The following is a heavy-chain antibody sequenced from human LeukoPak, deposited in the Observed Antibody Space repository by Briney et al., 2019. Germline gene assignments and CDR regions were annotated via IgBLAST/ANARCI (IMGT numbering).Heavy chain of an antibody. D-gene: IGHD1-26*01. V-gene: IGHV3-13*01. CDR2: IGTGYDT. CDR3: ARQKTPHGNFDY. J-gene: IGHJ4*02. CDR1: GFTFSSYD. Sequence: PGRSLRLSCAASGFTFSSYDMHWVRQATGKGLEWVSAIGTGYDTYYPGSVKGRFAISRENAKNSLYLQMNSLRVEDTAVYYCARQKTPHGNFDYWGQGTLVTVSS.